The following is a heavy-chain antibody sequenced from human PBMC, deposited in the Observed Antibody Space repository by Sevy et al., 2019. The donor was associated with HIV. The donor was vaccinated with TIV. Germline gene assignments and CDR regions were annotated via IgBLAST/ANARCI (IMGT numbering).Heavy chain of an antibody. CDR2: INPKSGST. J-gene: IGHJ4*02. D-gene: IGHD3-22*01. CDR1: GYTFTDHY. CDR3: ARVYYYDSTASLVY. V-gene: IGHV1-2*02. Sequence: ASVKASCKTSGYTFTDHYMHWVRQAPGQGLEWMGWINPKSGSTSYSQKLQGRVTMTRDTSISTAYMELSRLRSDDTAVYYCARVYYYDSTASLVYWGQGTLVTVSS.